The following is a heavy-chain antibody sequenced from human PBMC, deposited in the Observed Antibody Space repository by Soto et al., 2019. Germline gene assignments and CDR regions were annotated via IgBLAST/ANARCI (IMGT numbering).Heavy chain of an antibody. J-gene: IGHJ4*02. CDR1: GGTFSSYA. V-gene: IGHV1-69*13. CDR2: IIPIFGTA. D-gene: IGHD6-19*01. CDR3: ARDPGIAVAGGLDY. Sequence: ASVKVSCEASGGTFSSYAISWVRQAPGQGLEWMGGIIPIFGTANYAQKFQGRVTITADESTSTAYMELSSLRSEDTAVYYCARDPGIAVAGGLDYWGQGTLVTVSS.